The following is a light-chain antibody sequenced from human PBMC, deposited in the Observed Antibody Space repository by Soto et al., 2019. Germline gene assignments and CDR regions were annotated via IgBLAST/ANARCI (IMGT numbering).Light chain of an antibody. J-gene: IGKJ3*01. CDR3: QQYGSSPLFT. V-gene: IGKV3-20*01. CDR2: GAS. Sequence: EIVLTQSPGTLSLSPGERATLSCRASQSVSSSYLAWYQQKPGQAPRLLIYGASSRATGIPDRFSGSGSGTDFALTISRLEPEYFAVYYCQQYGSSPLFTFGPGTKEGIK. CDR1: QSVSSSY.